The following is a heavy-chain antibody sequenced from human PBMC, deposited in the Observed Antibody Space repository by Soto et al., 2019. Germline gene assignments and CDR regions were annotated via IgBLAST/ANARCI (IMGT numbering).Heavy chain of an antibody. V-gene: IGHV4-31*03. CDR2: IYFSGST. J-gene: IGHJ4*02. D-gene: IGHD4-17*01. CDR3: ASGDAWEALLAH. Sequence: QVQLQESGPGPVKPSETLSLTCTVSGASINSGGYYWSWIRQLPGKGLEWIGYIYFSGSTYYNPSLESRVTISLDTSQNQFSLKLSSVTAADTAMYFCASGDAWEALLAHWGQGILVTVSS. CDR1: GASINSGGYY.